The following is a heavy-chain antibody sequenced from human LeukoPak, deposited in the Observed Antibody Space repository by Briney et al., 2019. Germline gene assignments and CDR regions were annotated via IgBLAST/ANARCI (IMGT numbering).Heavy chain of an antibody. Sequence: GGSLRLSCGASGLNLEAYAMHWVRQAPGEGLGLDSLISGDGTITYYADSVKGRFTISRDNSKNSLFLQMNSLRSDDTALYYCAKDAPLFYHYCGIAVWGQGTTVTVSS. CDR1: GLNLEAYA. J-gene: IGHJ6*02. CDR3: AKDAPLFYHYCGIAV. V-gene: IGHV3-43*02. CDR2: ISGDGTIT.